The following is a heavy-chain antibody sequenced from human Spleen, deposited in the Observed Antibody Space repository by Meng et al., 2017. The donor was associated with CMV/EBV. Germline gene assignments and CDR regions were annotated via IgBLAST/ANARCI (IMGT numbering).Heavy chain of an antibody. CDR2: IYPGDSDT. J-gene: IGHJ5*02. CDR1: GNNFTTYW. D-gene: IGHD3-9*01. V-gene: IGHV5-51*01. CDR3: ARRPGYSGNWFDP. Sequence: KISCKGSGNNFTTYWIGWVRPMPGKGLEWMGIIYPGDSDTRYSPSLQGQVTISADKSISTAYLQWSSLKASDTAMYYCARRPGYSGNWFDPWGQGTLVTVSS.